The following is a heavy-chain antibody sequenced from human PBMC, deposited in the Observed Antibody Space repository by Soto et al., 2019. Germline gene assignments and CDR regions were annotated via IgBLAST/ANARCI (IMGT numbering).Heavy chain of an antibody. CDR2: IYYSGST. CDR3: ARGIDFWSGYYSYYFDY. Sequence: QVQLQESGPGLVKPSQTLSLTCTVSGGSISSGGYYWSWIRQHPGKGLEWIGYIYYSGSTYYNPSLKSRVTISVDTSKNPFSLKLSSVTAADTAVYYCARGIDFWSGYYSYYFDYWGQGTLVTVSS. CDR1: GGSISSGGYY. D-gene: IGHD3-3*01. J-gene: IGHJ4*02. V-gene: IGHV4-31*03.